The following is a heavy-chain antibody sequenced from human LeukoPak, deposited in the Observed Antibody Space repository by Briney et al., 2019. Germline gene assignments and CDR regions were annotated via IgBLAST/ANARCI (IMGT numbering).Heavy chain of an antibody. D-gene: IGHD3-3*01. CDR3: ARDLRDFWSGALDY. CDR2: ISYDGSNK. J-gene: IGHJ4*02. V-gene: IGHV3-30-3*01. Sequence: GGSLRLPCAASGFTFSSYAMHWVRQAPGKGLEWVAVISYDGSNKYYADSVKGRFTISRDNSKNTLYLQMNSLRAEDTAVYYCARDLRDFWSGALDYWGQGTLVTVSS. CDR1: GFTFSSYA.